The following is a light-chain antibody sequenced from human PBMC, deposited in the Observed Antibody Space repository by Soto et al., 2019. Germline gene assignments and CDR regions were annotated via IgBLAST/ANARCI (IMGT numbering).Light chain of an antibody. CDR2: EDN. Sequence: NFMLTQPLSVSESPGKTVTISSTRSSGSIASNYVQWYQQRPGSAPTTVIYEDNQRPSGVPDRFSGSIDSSSNSASLTISGLKTEDEADYYCQSYDSSNVVFGGGTKLTVL. CDR1: SGSIASNY. V-gene: IGLV6-57*04. J-gene: IGLJ2*01. CDR3: QSYDSSNVV.